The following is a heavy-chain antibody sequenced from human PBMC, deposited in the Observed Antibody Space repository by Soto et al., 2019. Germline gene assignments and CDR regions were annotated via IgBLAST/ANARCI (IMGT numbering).Heavy chain of an antibody. D-gene: IGHD4-4*01. J-gene: IGHJ4*02. CDR3: AYSLGRTVINYFDY. CDR1: GGTFSSYA. CDR2: IIPIFGTA. V-gene: IGHV1-69*01. Sequence: QVQLVQSGAEVKKPGSSVKVSCKASGGTFSSYAISWVRQAPGQGLEWMGGIIPIFGTADYAQKFQGRVTITADESTSTAYMELSSLRSEDTSVYYCAYSLGRTVINYFDYWGQGTLVTVSS.